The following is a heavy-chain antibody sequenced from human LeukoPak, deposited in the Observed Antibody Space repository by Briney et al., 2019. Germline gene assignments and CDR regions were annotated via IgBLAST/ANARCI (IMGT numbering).Heavy chain of an antibody. D-gene: IGHD3-16*01. J-gene: IGHJ6*02. CDR2: INHNGNVN. CDR1: GFTFSTNA. CDR3: ARGGGLDV. V-gene: IGHV3-7*03. Sequence: GGSLRLSCAASGFTFSTNAMSWVRQAPGKGLEWVASINHNGNVNYYVDSVKGRFTISRDNAKNSLYLQMSNLRAEDTAVYFCARGGGLDVWGQGATVTVSS.